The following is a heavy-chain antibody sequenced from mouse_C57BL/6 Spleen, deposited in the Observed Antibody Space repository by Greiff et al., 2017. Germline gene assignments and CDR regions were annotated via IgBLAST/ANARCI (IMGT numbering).Heavy chain of an antibody. V-gene: IGHV1-72*01. CDR3: AREGLTPFDY. CDR1: GYTFTSYW. J-gene: IGHJ2*01. D-gene: IGHD4-1*01. CDR2: IDPNSGGT. Sequence: VPLQQPGAELVKPGASVKLSCKASGYTFTSYWMHWVKQRPGRGLEWIGRIDPNSGGTKYNEKFKSKATLTVDKPSSTAYMQLSILTSEDSSVYYCAREGLTPFDYWGQGTTLTVSS.